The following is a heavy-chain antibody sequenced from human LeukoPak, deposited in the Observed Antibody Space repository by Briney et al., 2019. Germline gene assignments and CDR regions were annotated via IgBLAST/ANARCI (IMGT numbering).Heavy chain of an antibody. D-gene: IGHD5-12*01. Sequence: ASVKVSCKASGYTFTGYYMHWVRQAPGQGLEWTGWINPNSGGTNYAQKFQGRVTMTRDTSISTAYMELSRLRSDDTAVYYCARDHLYSGYDWYYYYGMDVWGQGTTVTVSS. CDR1: GYTFTGYY. CDR3: ARDHLYSGYDWYYYYGMDV. CDR2: INPNSGGT. J-gene: IGHJ6*02. V-gene: IGHV1-2*02.